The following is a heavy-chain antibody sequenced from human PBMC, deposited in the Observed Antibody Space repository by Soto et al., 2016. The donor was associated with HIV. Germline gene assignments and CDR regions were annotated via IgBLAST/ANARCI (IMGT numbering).Heavy chain of an antibody. Sequence: QVQLVQSGAEVKKPGASVKVSCKASGYTFTSYDINWVRQAPGQGLEWMGGIIPIFGTANYAQKFQGRVTITADESTSTAYMELSSLRSEDTAVYYCARDGGITPDAFDIWGQGTMVTVSS. CDR1: GYTFTSYD. CDR3: ARDGGITPDAFDI. V-gene: IGHV1-69*01. CDR2: IIPIFGTA. D-gene: IGHD3-10*01. J-gene: IGHJ3*02.